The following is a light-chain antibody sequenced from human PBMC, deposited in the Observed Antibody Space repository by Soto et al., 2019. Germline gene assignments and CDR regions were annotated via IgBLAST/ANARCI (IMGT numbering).Light chain of an antibody. V-gene: IGKV3-15*01. J-gene: IGKJ2*01. CDR1: QSLSSN. CDR2: VAS. Sequence: EIVMTQSPGTLSVSPGERATLSCRASQSLSSNLAWYQQKPGQAPRLLIYVASTRATGIPARFSGSGSGTEFTLTISSLQSEDFAVYYCQQYNNWPPYTFGQGTKLEIK. CDR3: QQYNNWPPYT.